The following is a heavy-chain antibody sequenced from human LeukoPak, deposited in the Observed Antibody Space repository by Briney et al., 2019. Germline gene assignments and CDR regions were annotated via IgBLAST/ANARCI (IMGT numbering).Heavy chain of an antibody. CDR1: GGSISSSSYY. CDR3: ARYVVYGSGKYYFDY. Sequence: PSETLSLTCTVSGGSISSSSYYWGWIRQPPGKGLEWIGSIYYSGNTYYNPSLMSRVTISVDTSKNQFSLKLSSVTAADTAVYYCARYVVYGSGKYYFDYWGQGTLVTVSS. D-gene: IGHD3-10*01. CDR2: IYYSGNT. J-gene: IGHJ4*02. V-gene: IGHV4-39*01.